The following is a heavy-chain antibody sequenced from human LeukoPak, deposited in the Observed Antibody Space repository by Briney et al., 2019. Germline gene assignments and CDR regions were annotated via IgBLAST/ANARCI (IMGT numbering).Heavy chain of an antibody. V-gene: IGHV4-4*07. Sequence: SETLSLTCTVSGVSISSYCWSWIRQPAGKGLEWIGRIYSSGSTIYNPSLNNRVTMSVDTSKNQFSLKLTSVTAADTAVYYCARNSGDFWGQGTLVTVSS. D-gene: IGHD4-23*01. CDR2: IYSSGST. J-gene: IGHJ4*02. CDR1: GVSISSYC. CDR3: ARNSGDF.